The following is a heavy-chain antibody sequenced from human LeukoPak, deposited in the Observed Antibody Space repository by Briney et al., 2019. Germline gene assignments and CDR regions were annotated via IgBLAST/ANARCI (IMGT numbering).Heavy chain of an antibody. D-gene: IGHD6-19*01. J-gene: IGHJ4*02. CDR2: INPNSGGT. V-gene: IGHV1-2*02. CDR3: ARSGTAVAAYFDY. CDR1: GYTFTGYY. Sequence: ASVEVSCKASGYTFTGYYMHWVRQVPGQGLEWMGWINPNSGGTNYAQKFQGRVTMTRDTSISTAYMELSRLRSDDTAVYYCARSGTAVAAYFDYWGQGTLVTVSS.